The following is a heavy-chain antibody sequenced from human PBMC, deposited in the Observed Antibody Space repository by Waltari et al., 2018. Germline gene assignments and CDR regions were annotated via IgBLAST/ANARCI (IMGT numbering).Heavy chain of an antibody. Sequence: QVQLQESGPGLVKPSETLSLTCTVSGGSISSYYWSWTRQPPGKGLEWIGYIYYSGSTNYNPSLKSRVTISVDTSKNQFSLKLSSVTAADTAVYYCARVDGYPTWGYFDLWGRGTLVTVSS. CDR1: GGSISSYY. J-gene: IGHJ2*01. CDR2: IYYSGST. D-gene: IGHD5-12*01. V-gene: IGHV4-59*01. CDR3: ARVDGYPTWGYFDL.